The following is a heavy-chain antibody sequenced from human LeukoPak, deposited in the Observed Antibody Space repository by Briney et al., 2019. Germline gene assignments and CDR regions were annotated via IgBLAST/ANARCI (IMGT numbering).Heavy chain of an antibody. CDR2: IIAIFGTA. CDR3: ARDKDDYTSGYFDY. J-gene: IGHJ4*02. Sequence: SVKVSCKASGGTFSNYAISWVRQAPGQGLEWMGGIIAIFGTANYAQKFQGRVTITTDESTSTAYMELSSLRSEDTAVYYCARDKDDYTSGYFDYWGQGTLVTVSS. D-gene: IGHD4/OR15-4a*01. CDR1: GGTFSNYA. V-gene: IGHV1-69*05.